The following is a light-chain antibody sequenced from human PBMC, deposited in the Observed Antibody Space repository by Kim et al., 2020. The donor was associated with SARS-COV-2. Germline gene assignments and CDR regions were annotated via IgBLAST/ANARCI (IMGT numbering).Light chain of an antibody. CDR3: RSYSTTTVI. V-gene: IGLV2-14*01. Sequence: QSALTQPASVSESPGQSITISCTGTNSDVGSYNRVSWYQQHPGKAPKLMIYDVSKRPSGVSNRFSGSKSGNTASLTISGLQAEDEADYYCRSYSTTTVIFGGGTQLTVL. J-gene: IGLJ2*01. CDR1: NSDVGSYNR. CDR2: DVS.